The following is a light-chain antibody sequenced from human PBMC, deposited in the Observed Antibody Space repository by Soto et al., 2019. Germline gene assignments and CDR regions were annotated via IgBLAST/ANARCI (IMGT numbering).Light chain of an antibody. Sequence: QSALTQPASVSGSPGQSITISCTGTSRDVGSYNLVSWYQQHPGKAPKLMIYEGSKRPSGVSNRFSGSKSGNTASLTISGLQAEDEADYYCCSYAGSSTSLYVFGTGTKLTVL. V-gene: IGLV2-23*01. CDR1: SRDVGSYNL. J-gene: IGLJ1*01. CDR3: CSYAGSSTSLYV. CDR2: EGS.